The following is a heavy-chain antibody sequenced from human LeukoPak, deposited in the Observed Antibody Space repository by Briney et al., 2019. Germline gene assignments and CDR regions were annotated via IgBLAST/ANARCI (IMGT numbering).Heavy chain of an antibody. CDR1: GGSFSGYY. V-gene: IGHV4-34*01. D-gene: IGHD3-22*01. Sequence: SETLSLTCAVYGGSFSGYYWSWIRQPPGKGLEWIGEINHSGSTNYNPSLKSRVTISVDTSKNQFSLKLSSVTAADTAVYYCASVYDSSGYYPFWGQGTLVAVSS. CDR2: INHSGST. CDR3: ASVYDSSGYYPF. J-gene: IGHJ4*02.